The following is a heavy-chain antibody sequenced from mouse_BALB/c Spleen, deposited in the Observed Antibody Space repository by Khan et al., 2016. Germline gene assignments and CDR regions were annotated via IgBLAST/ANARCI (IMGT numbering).Heavy chain of an antibody. Sequence: EVELVESGGGLVKPGGSLKLSCAASGFTFSSYGMSWVRQTPEKRLEWVATISGGGSYTYYPDSVKGRFTISRDNAKNNLYLQMSSLRSEDTALYYCARTYGSSYPDYWGQGTSVTVSS. CDR1: GFTFSSYG. V-gene: IGHV5-9-2*01. CDR3: ARTYGSSYPDY. D-gene: IGHD1-1*01. J-gene: IGHJ4*01. CDR2: ISGGGSYT.